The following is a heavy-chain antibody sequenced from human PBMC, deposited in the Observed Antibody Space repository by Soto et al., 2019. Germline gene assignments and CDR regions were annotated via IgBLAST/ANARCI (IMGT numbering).Heavy chain of an antibody. V-gene: IGHV3-11*01. CDR1: GFTFSDYD. CDR3: ARMGPRAARPSY. CDR2: VSSSGTTM. J-gene: IGHJ4*02. D-gene: IGHD6-6*01. Sequence: QVQLAESGGGLVEPGGYLRLSCAASGFTFSDYDMSWIRQSPGKGLEWVSFVSSSGTTMYFADSVKGRFTISRDNAKNSLELQMNSLRAEDTAVYYCARMGPRAARPSYWGQGTLVTVSS.